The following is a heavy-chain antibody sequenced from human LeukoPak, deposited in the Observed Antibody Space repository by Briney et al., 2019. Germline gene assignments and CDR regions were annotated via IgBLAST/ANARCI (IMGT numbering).Heavy chain of an antibody. CDR2: MNANSGNT. D-gene: IGHD1-26*01. CDR3: ARGLGASHPDVDY. V-gene: IGHV1-8*01. J-gene: IGHJ4*02. CDR1: GYTFISYD. Sequence: AASVKVTCKASGYTFISYDINWVRQATGQGLEWMGWMNANSGNTGYAQKFQGRVTMTWNTSITTAYMELSSLRSEDTAVYFCARGLGASHPDVDYWGQGTLVTVSS.